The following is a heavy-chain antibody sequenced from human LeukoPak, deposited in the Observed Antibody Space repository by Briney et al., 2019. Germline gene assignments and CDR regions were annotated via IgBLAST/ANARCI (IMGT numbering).Heavy chain of an antibody. CDR3: ARDVDYANPRHDY. CDR1: GFTVSSNY. J-gene: IGHJ4*02. V-gene: IGHV3-7*01. CDR2: IDLEGSQR. D-gene: IGHD4/OR15-4a*01. Sequence: GGSLRLSCIASGFTVSSNYMNWVRQAPGKGLEWVANIDLEGSQRFYVDSLKGRFTISRDNANNLVYLQMNSLRAEDTAVYYCARDVDYANPRHDYWGQGTLVTVSS.